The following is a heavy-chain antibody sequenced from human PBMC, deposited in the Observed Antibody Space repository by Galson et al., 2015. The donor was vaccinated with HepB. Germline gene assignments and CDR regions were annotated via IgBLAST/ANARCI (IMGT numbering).Heavy chain of an antibody. V-gene: IGHV3-7*03. J-gene: IGHJ3*02. D-gene: IGHD3-22*01. CDR3: AREPYYYDSSGYYYLDAFDI. CDR1: GFTFSSHG. Sequence: SLRLSCAASGFTFSSHGMHWVRQAPGKGLEWVANIKQDGSEKYYVDSVKGRFTISRDNAKNSLYLQMNSLRAEDTAVYYCAREPYYYDSSGYYYLDAFDIWGQGTMVTVSS. CDR2: IKQDGSEK.